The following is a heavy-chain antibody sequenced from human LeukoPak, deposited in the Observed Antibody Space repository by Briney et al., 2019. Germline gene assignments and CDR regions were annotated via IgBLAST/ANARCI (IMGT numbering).Heavy chain of an antibody. J-gene: IGHJ4*02. CDR3: ARTGSTVTMLYPFDH. Sequence: SETLSLTCTVSGGSINSFYWSWIRQPPGKGLEWIGYIYYSGSTNYNPSLKSRVSISVDTSKNQFSLKLSSVTAADTAVYYCARTGSTVTMLYPFDHWGQGTLVTVSS. CDR1: GGSINSFY. V-gene: IGHV4-59*01. D-gene: IGHD4-17*01. CDR2: IYYSGST.